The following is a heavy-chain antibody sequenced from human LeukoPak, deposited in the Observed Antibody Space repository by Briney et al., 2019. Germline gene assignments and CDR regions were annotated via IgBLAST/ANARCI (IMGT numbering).Heavy chain of an antibody. V-gene: IGHV1-8*02. Sequence: PKASVKVSCKASGYTFTSYGISWVRQAPGQGLEWMGWMNPNSGNTGYAQKFQGRVTMTRNTSISTAYMELSSLRSEDTAVYYCARVLRFLREGAVDPWGQGTLVTVSS. D-gene: IGHD3-3*01. CDR1: GYTFTSYG. CDR2: MNPNSGNT. J-gene: IGHJ5*02. CDR3: ARVLRFLREGAVDP.